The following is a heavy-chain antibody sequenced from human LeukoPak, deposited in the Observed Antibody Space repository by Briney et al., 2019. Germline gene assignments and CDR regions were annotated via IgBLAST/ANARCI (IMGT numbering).Heavy chain of an antibody. CDR1: GGSISSYY. Sequence: SETLSLTCTVSGGSISSYYWSWIRQPAGKGLEWIGRIYTSGSTNYNPSLKSRVTMSVDTSKNQFSLKLSSVTAADTAVYYCARDREGCGGDCYLSNWFDPWGQGTLVTVSS. D-gene: IGHD2-21*02. CDR2: IYTSGST. J-gene: IGHJ5*02. CDR3: ARDREGCGGDCYLSNWFDP. V-gene: IGHV4-4*07.